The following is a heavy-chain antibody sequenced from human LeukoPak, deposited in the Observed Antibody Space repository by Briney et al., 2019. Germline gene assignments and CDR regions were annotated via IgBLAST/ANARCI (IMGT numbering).Heavy chain of an antibody. CDR2: IYYSGRT. CDR1: GGSISSYY. CDR3: ARASSTMIRGVMAVTFDY. D-gene: IGHD3-10*01. Sequence: PSETLSLTCTVSGGSISSYYWSWIRQPPGKGLEWIGYIYYSGRTNSNPSLQSRVTRSFDTSKNQFTLRLSSVTAADTAVYYCARASSTMIRGVMAVTFDYWGQGTLVTVSS. J-gene: IGHJ4*02. V-gene: IGHV4-59*01.